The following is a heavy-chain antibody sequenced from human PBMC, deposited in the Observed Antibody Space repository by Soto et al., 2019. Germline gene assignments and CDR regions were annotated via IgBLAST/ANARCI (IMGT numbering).Heavy chain of an antibody. D-gene: IGHD2-15*01. Sequence: PSETLSLTCTVSGGSISSSSHYWGWIRQPPGKGLEWIGSIYYSGSTYYNPTLKSQVTMSIDTSKNQFSLKLNSVTAADTAVYYCAKHVRLYWSGGSCLNWFDPWGQGTLVTVSS. V-gene: IGHV4-39*01. CDR1: GGSISSSSHY. J-gene: IGHJ5*02. CDR3: AKHVRLYWSGGSCLNWFDP. CDR2: IYYSGST.